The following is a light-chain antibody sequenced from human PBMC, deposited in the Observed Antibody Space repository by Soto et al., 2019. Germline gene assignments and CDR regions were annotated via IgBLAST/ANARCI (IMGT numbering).Light chain of an antibody. V-gene: IGLV2-8*01. CDR3: CSYAGSNNLKV. CDR2: EVT. J-gene: IGLJ1*01. Sequence: QSALTQPPSASGSPGQSVTISCTGTSSDVGGYNYVSWYQQHPGKAPKLMIYEVTKRPSGVPDRFSGSKSGNTASLTVSELQAEDEADYYCCSYAGSNNLKVFGTGTKLTVL. CDR1: SSDVGGYNY.